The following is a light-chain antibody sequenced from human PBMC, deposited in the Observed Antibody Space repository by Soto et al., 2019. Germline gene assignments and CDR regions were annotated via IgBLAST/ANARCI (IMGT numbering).Light chain of an antibody. V-gene: IGLV2-11*01. J-gene: IGLJ2*01. CDR1: SSDVGSYNY. CDR3: CSYSGSDSLL. Sequence: QSALTQPRSVSGSPGESGTISCSGTSSDVGSYNYVSWYQQYPGKTPKVMIYDVSERPSEVPVRFSGSKSGNTASLTISGLQAEDEAEYFCCSYSGSDSLLFGGGTKLTVL. CDR2: DVS.